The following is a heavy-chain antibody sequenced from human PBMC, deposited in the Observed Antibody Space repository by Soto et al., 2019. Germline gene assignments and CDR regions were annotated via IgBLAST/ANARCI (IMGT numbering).Heavy chain of an antibody. CDR1: GFSFSDYG. CDR2: ICYDRSNK. J-gene: IGHJ5*02. CDR3: ARELKIGGYNWFDP. Sequence: PGGSLRLSCAASGFSFSDYGMHWVRQAPGKGLEWVSAICYDRSNKYYADSVKGRFTISRDNAKNSLYLQMNSLRAEDTAVYYCARELKIGGYNWFDPWGQGTLVTVSS. V-gene: IGHV3-33*08.